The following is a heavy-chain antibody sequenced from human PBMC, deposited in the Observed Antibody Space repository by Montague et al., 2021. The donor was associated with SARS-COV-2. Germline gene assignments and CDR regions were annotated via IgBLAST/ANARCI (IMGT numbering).Heavy chain of an antibody. Sequence: SETLSLTCTVSGGSISSNYWSWIRQPPGKGLEWIGYIYYSGSTNYNPSLKSRVTISVDTSKNQFSLKLSSVTAADTAVYYCARVKRGYDYGWGVSAHFDSWGQGTLVTVSS. CDR2: IYYSGST. J-gene: IGHJ4*02. D-gene: IGHD3-10*01. CDR1: GGSISSNY. V-gene: IGHV4-59*01. CDR3: ARVKRGYDYGWGVSAHFDS.